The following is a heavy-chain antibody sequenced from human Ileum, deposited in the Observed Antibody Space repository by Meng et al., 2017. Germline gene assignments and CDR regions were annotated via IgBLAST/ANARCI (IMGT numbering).Heavy chain of an antibody. D-gene: IGHD1-14*01. CDR2: ISPSGDST. Sequence: GESLKISCAASGFAFTSFSMTWVRQAPGKGLEWVSSISPSGDSTTYRDSVKGRFTISRDNSKNTVYLQMHSLGVEDTALYYCTKKDRIGGEPDYFDQWGQGRLVTVSS. J-gene: IGHJ4*02. CDR3: TKKDRIGGEPDYFDQ. CDR1: GFAFTSFS. V-gene: IGHV3-23*01.